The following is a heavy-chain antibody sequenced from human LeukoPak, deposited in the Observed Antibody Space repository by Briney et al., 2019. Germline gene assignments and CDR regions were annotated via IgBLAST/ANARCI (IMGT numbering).Heavy chain of an antibody. J-gene: IGHJ4*02. CDR1: GGAFSSYA. D-gene: IGHD3-16*01. CDR2: ISAYNGNT. V-gene: IGHV1-18*01. CDR3: ARVPYGDYVWGSPARPIDY. Sequence: GASVKVSCKASGGAFSSYAISWVRQAPGQGLEWMGWISAYNGNTNYAQKLQGRVTMTTDTSTSTAYMELRSLRSDDTAVYYCARVPYGDYVWGSPARPIDYWGQGTLVTVSS.